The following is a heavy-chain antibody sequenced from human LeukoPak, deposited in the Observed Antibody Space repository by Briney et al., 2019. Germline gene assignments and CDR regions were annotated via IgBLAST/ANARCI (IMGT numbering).Heavy chain of an antibody. Sequence: GGSLRLSCAASGFTFSSYGMHWVRQAPGKGLEWVAVISYDGSNKYYADSVKGRFTISRDNSKNTLYLQMNSLRAEDTAVYYCAKDEAIWFGDPGGFDYWGQGTLVTVSS. CDR2: ISYDGSNK. CDR1: GFTFSSYG. CDR3: AKDEAIWFGDPGGFDY. V-gene: IGHV3-30*18. J-gene: IGHJ4*02. D-gene: IGHD3-10*01.